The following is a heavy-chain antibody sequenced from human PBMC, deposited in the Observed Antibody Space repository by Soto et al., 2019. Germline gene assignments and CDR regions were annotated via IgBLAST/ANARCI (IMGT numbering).Heavy chain of an antibody. D-gene: IGHD2-21*02. J-gene: IGHJ5*02. CDR3: ASHPSDFWFDP. V-gene: IGHV4-39*01. CDR2: IYYSGST. Sequence: QLQLQESGPGLVKPSETLSLTCSVSGGSISSSSYFWGWIRQPPGKGLEWIGSIYYSGSTYYNPSPKSAVTVTVDPSKNRFALRLSSVTAADPAGYYCASHPSDFWFDPWGQGTLVTVSS. CDR1: GGSISSSSYF.